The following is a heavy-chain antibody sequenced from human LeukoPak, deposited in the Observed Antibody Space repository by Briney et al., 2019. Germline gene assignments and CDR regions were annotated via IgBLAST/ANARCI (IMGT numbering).Heavy chain of an antibody. V-gene: IGHV1-18*01. J-gene: IGHJ4*02. D-gene: IGHD4-17*01. CDR3: ARNYGDYWGGVGYFDY. CDR1: GYTFTSYG. Sequence: ASVKVSRKASGYTFTSYGISWVRQAPGQGLEWMGWISAYNGNTNYAQKLQGRVTMTTDTSTSTAYMELRSLRSDDTAVYYCARNYGDYWGGVGYFDYWGQGTLVTVSS. CDR2: ISAYNGNT.